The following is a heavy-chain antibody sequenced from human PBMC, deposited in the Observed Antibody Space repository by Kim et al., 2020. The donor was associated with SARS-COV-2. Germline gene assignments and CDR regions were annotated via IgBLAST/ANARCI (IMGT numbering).Heavy chain of an antibody. D-gene: IGHD6-13*01. CDR3: AKTTAAAANFDN. Sequence: GGSLRLSCAASGFTFSTSWMTWVRQAPGKGLEWVANIKQDGSEKYYVDSVKGRFTISRDNAKNSLYLQMSSLRAEDTAVYYCAKTTAAAANFDNWGQGTL. J-gene: IGHJ4*02. CDR2: IKQDGSEK. V-gene: IGHV3-7*03. CDR1: GFTFSTSW.